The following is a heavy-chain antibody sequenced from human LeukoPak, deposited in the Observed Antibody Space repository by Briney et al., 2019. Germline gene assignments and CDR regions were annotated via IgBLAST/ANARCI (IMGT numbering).Heavy chain of an antibody. CDR2: ISYDGSNK. Sequence: PGGSLRLSCAASGFTFSSYAMHWVRQAPGKGLEWVAVISYDGSNKYYADSVKGRFTISRDNSKNTLYLQMNSLRAEDTAVYYCARDQGPGPYTYFDYWGQGTLVTVSS. J-gene: IGHJ4*02. CDR1: GFTFSSYA. CDR3: ARDQGPGPYTYFDY. V-gene: IGHV3-30*04. D-gene: IGHD5-18*01.